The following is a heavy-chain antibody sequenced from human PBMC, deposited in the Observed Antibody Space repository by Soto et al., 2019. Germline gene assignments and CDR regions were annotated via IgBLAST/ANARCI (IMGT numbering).Heavy chain of an antibody. D-gene: IGHD6-13*01. Sequence: PSETLSLTCAVYGGSFSGYYWSWIRQPPGKGLEWIGEINHSGSTNYNPSLKSRVTISVDTSKNQFSLKLSSVTAADTAVYYCARAWVAAAGMTFDYWGQGTLVTVSS. CDR1: GGSFSGYY. V-gene: IGHV4-34*01. CDR3: ARAWVAAAGMTFDY. CDR2: INHSGST. J-gene: IGHJ4*02.